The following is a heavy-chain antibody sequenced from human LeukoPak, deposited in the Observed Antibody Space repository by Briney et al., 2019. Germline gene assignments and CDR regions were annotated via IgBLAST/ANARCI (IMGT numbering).Heavy chain of an antibody. J-gene: IGHJ4*02. CDR2: IYYSGST. CDR3: ARGRRYCGGDCYVPYYFDY. V-gene: IGHV4-30-4*08. CDR1: GGSISSGDYY. Sequence: KPSETLSLTCTVSGGSISSGDYYWSWIRQPPGKGLEWIGYIYYSGSTYYNPSLKSRVTISVDTSKNQFSLKLSSVTAADTAVYYCARGRRYCGGDCYVPYYFDYWGQGTLVTVSS. D-gene: IGHD2-21*02.